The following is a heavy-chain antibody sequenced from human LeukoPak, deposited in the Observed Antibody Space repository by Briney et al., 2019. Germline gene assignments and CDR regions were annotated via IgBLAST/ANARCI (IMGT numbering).Heavy chain of an antibody. D-gene: IGHD3/OR15-3a*01. CDR2: ISGSGGST. J-gene: IGHJ6*02. CDR1: GFTFSSYA. V-gene: IGHV3-23*01. Sequence: GGSLRLSCAASGFTFSSYAMSWVRQAPGKGLEWVSAISGSGGSTYYADSVKGRFTISRDNAKNSLYLQMNSLRAEDTAVYYCARDPGGLVYYYYGMDVWGQGTTVTVSS. CDR3: ARDPGGLVYYYYGMDV.